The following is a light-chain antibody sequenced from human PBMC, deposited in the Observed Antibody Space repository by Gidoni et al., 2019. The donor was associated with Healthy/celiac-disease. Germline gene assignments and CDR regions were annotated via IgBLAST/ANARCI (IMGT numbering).Light chain of an antibody. V-gene: IGLV2-14*04. CDR2: DVS. J-gene: IGLJ2*01. CDR3: SSYTSSSPSVV. Sequence: PGQSITISCTGTSSDVGGYNYVSWYQQHPGKAPKLMIYDVSNRPSGVSNRFSVSKSGNTASLTISGLQAEDEADYYCSSYTSSSPSVVFGGGTKLTVL. CDR1: SSDVGGYNY.